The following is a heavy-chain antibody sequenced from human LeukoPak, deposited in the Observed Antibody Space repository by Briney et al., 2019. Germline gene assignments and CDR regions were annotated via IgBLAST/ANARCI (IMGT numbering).Heavy chain of an antibody. CDR1: GYTFTGHY. V-gene: IGHV1-2*02. Sequence: ASVKVSCKASGYTFTGHYIHWVRQAPGQGLEWMGWINPNDGGTKYAQRLQGRVTMTWDTSITTAYMELIGLRSDDTAVYYCARDDDFAWTYDYWGQGTLVTVSS. D-gene: IGHD3-9*01. CDR2: INPNDGGT. J-gene: IGHJ4*02. CDR3: ARDDDFAWTYDY.